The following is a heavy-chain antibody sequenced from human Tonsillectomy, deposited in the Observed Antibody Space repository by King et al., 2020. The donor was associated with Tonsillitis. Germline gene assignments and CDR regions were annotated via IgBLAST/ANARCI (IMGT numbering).Heavy chain of an antibody. J-gene: IGHJ6*03. Sequence: VQLVESGGGLVQPGGVLRLSFAASGVTFRNYIMNGVPQAQGKGLVWVSYIIRSSNIIYHGDSLRGRFTISRDNAKNSLYLQMNSLRAEDTAVYYCAILGYGDYYYYMDGWGKGTTVTVSS. CDR1: GVTFRNYI. CDR3: AILGYGDYYYYMDG. D-gene: IGHD4-17*01. CDR2: IIRSSNII. V-gene: IGHV3-48*01.